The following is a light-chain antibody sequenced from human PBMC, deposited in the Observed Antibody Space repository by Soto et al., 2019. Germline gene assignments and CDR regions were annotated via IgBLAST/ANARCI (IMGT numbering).Light chain of an antibody. V-gene: IGLV1-40*01. Sequence: QSVLTQPPSVSGAPGQRVTISCTGSSSNIGAGYDVQWYQQLPGAAPRLLIFGNTNRPSGVPDRFSGSRSGTSASLAISGLQAEDEADYCGQSYDISLSVSVVFVVGTKVTVL. J-gene: IGLJ2*01. CDR3: QSYDISLSVSVV. CDR2: GNT. CDR1: SSNIGAGYD.